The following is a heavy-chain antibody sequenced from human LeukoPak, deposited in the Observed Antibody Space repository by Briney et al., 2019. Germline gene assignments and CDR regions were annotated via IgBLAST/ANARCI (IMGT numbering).Heavy chain of an antibody. V-gene: IGHV1-69*04. D-gene: IGHD6-6*01. CDR2: IIPILGIA. CDR1: GFTFSSYA. CDR3: ARDGLLKAARPSVWSDY. J-gene: IGHJ4*02. Sequence: PGGSLRLSCAASGFTFSSYAISWVRQAPGQGLEWMGRIIPILGIANYAQKLQGRVTITADKSTSTAYMELSSLRSEDTAVYYCARDGLLKAARPSVWSDYWGQGTLVTVSS.